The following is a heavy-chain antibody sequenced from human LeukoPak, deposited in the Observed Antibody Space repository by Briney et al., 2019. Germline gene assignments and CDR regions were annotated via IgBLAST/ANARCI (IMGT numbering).Heavy chain of an antibody. Sequence: GGSLRLSCAVSGFIYNTYAMTWVRQAPGKGLEWVSSIDNSGDYTYYADSVKGRFTISRDNSRNTLCLQMSSLRVEDTALYYCGKQFSSSWQFDPRGQGTLVTVSS. CDR3: GKQFSSSWQFDP. CDR2: IDNSGDYT. CDR1: GFIYNTYA. D-gene: IGHD6-13*01. J-gene: IGHJ5*02. V-gene: IGHV3-23*01.